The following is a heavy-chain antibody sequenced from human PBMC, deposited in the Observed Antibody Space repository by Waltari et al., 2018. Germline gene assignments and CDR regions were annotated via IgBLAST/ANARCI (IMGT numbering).Heavy chain of an antibody. Sequence: QVQLQESGPGLVKPSQTLSLTCTVSGASLSNVGSHWSWLRQPAGKRLEWIGRIYNSGGVNYTPSLKSRVTISIDTSKNQFSLDLRSVTAADTAIYYCAREEGRYYNFWNGYYAFDNWGQGTLVTVSS. V-gene: IGHV4-61*02. CDR1: GASLSNVGSH. J-gene: IGHJ4*02. D-gene: IGHD3-3*01. CDR2: IYNSGGV. CDR3: AREEGRYYNFWNGYYAFDN.